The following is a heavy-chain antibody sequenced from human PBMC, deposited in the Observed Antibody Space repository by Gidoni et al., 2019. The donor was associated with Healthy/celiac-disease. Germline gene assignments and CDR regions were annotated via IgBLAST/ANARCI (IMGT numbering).Heavy chain of an antibody. CDR2: ISWNSGSI. D-gene: IGHD1-26*01. J-gene: IGHJ4*02. CDR3: AKDGEWELRPGAYFDY. CDR1: GFTFDDYA. Sequence: EVQLVESGGGLVQPGRSLRLSCAASGFTFDDYAMHWVRQAPGKGLEWVSGISWNSGSIGYADSVKGRFTISRDNAKNSLYLQMNSLRAEDTALYYCAKDGEWELRPGAYFDYWGQGTLVTVSS. V-gene: IGHV3-9*01.